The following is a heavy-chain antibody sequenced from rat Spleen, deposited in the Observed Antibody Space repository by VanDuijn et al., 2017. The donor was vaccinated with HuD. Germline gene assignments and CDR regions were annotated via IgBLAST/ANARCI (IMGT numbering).Heavy chain of an antibody. J-gene: IGHJ3*01. CDR2: ISYDGSST. CDR1: GFTFSRSA. V-gene: IGHV5-29*01. D-gene: IGHD1-11*01. Sequence: EVQLVESGGGLVQPGRSLKLSCAASGFTFSRSAMAWVRQAPTKGLEWVATISYDGSSTYYRDSVKGRFTISRDNAKSTLYLQMNSLRSEDTATYYCARHTRVWWFAYWGQGTLVTVSS. CDR3: ARHTRVWWFAY.